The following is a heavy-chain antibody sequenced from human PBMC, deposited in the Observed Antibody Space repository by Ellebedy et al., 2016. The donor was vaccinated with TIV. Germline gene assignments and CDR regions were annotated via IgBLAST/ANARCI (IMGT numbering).Heavy chain of an antibody. D-gene: IGHD2-21*01. CDR3: ARERRYCGNECYLYHYYGMDV. Sequence: GGSLRLSCAVSGFNVSTNYMTWVRQAPGRGLEWVSILNSGGATDYADSVKGRFIISRDDVKNTLHLQMFRLRAKDTAIYYCARERRYCGNECYLYHYYGMDVWGQGTTVTVSS. CDR1: GFNVSTNY. J-gene: IGHJ6*02. CDR2: LNSGGAT. V-gene: IGHV3-66*01.